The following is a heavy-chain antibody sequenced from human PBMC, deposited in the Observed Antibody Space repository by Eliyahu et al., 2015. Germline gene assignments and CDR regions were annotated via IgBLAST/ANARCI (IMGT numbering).Heavy chain of an antibody. D-gene: IGHD3-16*01. CDR1: GXSISSRSYY. CDR3: ARQMITWFYLLDV. Sequence: QVQLQESGPGLVKPSETLSLTCTVSGXSISSRSYYWGWXRQPPGKGLEWIGSIYYSGATYYKSSLKSRVTISVDTSKNQFSLKLSSVTTADTAVYYCARQMITWFYLLDVWGQGTTVTVSS. J-gene: IGHJ6*02. V-gene: IGHV4-39*01. CDR2: IYYSGAT.